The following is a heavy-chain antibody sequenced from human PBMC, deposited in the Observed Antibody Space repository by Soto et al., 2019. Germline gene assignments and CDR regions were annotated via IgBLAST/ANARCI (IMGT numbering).Heavy chain of an antibody. Sequence: ASVKVSCKASGYTFTSYYMHWVRQAPGQGLEWMGIINPSGGSTSYAQKFQGRVTMTRDTSTSTVYMELSSLRSEDTAVYYCASSGPHYYGSGRPPSEDYYYGMDVWGQGTTVTVSS. J-gene: IGHJ6*02. CDR2: INPSGGST. D-gene: IGHD3-10*01. CDR3: ASSGPHYYGSGRPPSEDYYYGMDV. CDR1: GYTFTSYY. V-gene: IGHV1-46*01.